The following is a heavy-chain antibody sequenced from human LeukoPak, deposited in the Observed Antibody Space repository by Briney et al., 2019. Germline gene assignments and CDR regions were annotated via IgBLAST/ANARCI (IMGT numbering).Heavy chain of an antibody. V-gene: IGHV4-34*01. Sequence: PSETLSLTCAVYGGSSSGYYWSWIRQPPGKGLEWIGEINHSGSTNYNPSLKSRVTISVDTSKNQFSLKLSSVTAADTAVYYCARGRGWLRFDPLAYWGQGTLVTVSS. CDR2: INHSGST. CDR3: ARGRGWLRFDPLAY. J-gene: IGHJ4*02. CDR1: GGSSSGYY. D-gene: IGHD5-12*01.